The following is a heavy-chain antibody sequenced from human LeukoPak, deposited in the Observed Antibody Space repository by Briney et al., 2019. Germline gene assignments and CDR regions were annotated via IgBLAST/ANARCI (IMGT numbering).Heavy chain of an antibody. D-gene: IGHD2-2*01. CDR3: ARSGVPGAMTWFDP. CDR1: GYSFTTYW. J-gene: IGHJ5*02. CDR2: IFPGDSDT. V-gene: IGHV5-51*01. Sequence: GESLKISCKGSGYSFTTYWIGWVRQMPGKGLEWMGIIFPGDSDTRYSPSFQGQVTISTDKSINAAYLQWRSLKASDTAMYYCARSGVPGAMTWFDPWGQGTLVTVSS.